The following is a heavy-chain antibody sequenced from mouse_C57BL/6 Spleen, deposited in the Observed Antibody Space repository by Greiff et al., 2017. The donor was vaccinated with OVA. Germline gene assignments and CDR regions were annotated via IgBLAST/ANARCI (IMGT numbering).Heavy chain of an antibody. J-gene: IGHJ2*01. D-gene: IGHD2-1*01. CDR3: AHLLFDY. CDR2: INPNNGGT. CDR1: GYTFTDYY. Sequence: VHVKQSGPELVKPGASVKISCKASGYTFTDYYMNWVKQSHGKSLEWIGDINPNNGGTSYNQKFKGKATLTVDKSSSTAYMELRSLTSEDSAVYYCAHLLFDYWGQGTTLTVSS. V-gene: IGHV1-26*01.